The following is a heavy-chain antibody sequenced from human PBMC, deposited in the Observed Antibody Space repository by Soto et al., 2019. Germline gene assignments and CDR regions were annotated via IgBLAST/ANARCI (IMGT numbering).Heavy chain of an antibody. Sequence: QVQLVQSGAEVKKPGASVKVSCKASGYTFTSYGISWVRQAPGQGLEWMGWISAYNGNTNYAQKLQGRVTMTTDTYTSTAYMELRSLRSDDTAVYYCARDPPDYGDYGVKFDYWGQGTLVTVSS. J-gene: IGHJ4*02. CDR2: ISAYNGNT. CDR1: GYTFTSYG. D-gene: IGHD4-17*01. CDR3: ARDPPDYGDYGVKFDY. V-gene: IGHV1-18*01.